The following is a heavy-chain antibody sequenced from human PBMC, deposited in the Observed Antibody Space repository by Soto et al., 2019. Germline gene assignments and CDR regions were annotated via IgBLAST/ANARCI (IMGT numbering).Heavy chain of an antibody. CDR1: GFTLSGRS. CDR3: ARGWFGPDV. D-gene: IGHD3-10*01. V-gene: IGHV3-74*01. CDR2: IDNAGTDS. Sequence: EVQLVESGGGLVQPGGSLRLSCAASGFTLSGRSMHWVRQATGKGLVWVSGIDNAGTDSTYADSVKGRFTSSRDNAKNMLYLQMNSLGVEDTAVYYCARGWFGPDVWGKGTTVPVSS. J-gene: IGHJ6*04.